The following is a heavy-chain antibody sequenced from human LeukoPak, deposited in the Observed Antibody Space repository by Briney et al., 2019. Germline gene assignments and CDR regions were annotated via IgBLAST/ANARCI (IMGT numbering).Heavy chain of an antibody. D-gene: IGHD2-15*01. CDR3: ARAGHCSGGRCYYFDY. CDR2: IYYSGST. V-gene: IGHV4-59*01. J-gene: IGHJ4*02. CDR1: GGSISSYY. Sequence: SETLSLTCTVSGGSISSYYWSWIRQPPGKGLEWIGNIYYSGSTNYKPSLESRVTISVDTSKNQFSLKLSSVTAADTAVYYCARAGHCSGGRCYYFDYWGQGTLVTVSS.